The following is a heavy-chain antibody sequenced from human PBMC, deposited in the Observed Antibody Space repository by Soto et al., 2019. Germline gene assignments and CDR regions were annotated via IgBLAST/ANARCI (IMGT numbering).Heavy chain of an antibody. CDR2: INHSGST. CDR3: ARDEYSSSWYSHYYYYYGMDV. D-gene: IGHD6-13*01. V-gene: IGHV4-34*01. J-gene: IGHJ6*02. Sequence: WIRQPPGKGLEWIGEINHSGSTNYNPSLKSRVTISVDTSKNQFSLKLSSVTAADTAVYYCARDEYSSSWYSHYYYYYGMDVWGQGTTVTVSS.